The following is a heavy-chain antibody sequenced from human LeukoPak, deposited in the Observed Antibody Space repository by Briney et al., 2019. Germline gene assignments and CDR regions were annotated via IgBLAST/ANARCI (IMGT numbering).Heavy chain of an antibody. CDR2: ISYDGRNK. J-gene: IGHJ6*02. D-gene: IGHD3-3*01. CDR3: ARGNNKVHTYYDFWSGYYGPYYGMDV. CDR1: GFTFNNYG. Sequence: GGSLRLSCAASGFTFNNYGMHWVRQAPGKGLEWVAVISYDGRNKHYPDSVKGRFTISRDISTDTLWLQMDSLRTDDTAVYYCARGNNKVHTYYDFWSGYYGPYYGMDVWGQGTTVTVSS. V-gene: IGHV3-30*03.